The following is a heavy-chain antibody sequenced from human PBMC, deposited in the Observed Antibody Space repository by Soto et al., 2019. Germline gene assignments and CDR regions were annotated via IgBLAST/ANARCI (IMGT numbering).Heavy chain of an antibody. Sequence: QVQLVQSGAEVKKPGSSVKVSCKASGGTFSSYAISWVRQAPGQGLEWMGGIIPIFGTANYAQKFQGRVTIIADESTSTAYMELSSLRSADTAVYYCARSVSFRYQLLKRGMDVWGQGTTVTVSS. V-gene: IGHV1-69*01. CDR1: GGTFSSYA. CDR2: IIPIFGTA. J-gene: IGHJ6*02. D-gene: IGHD2-2*01. CDR3: ARSVSFRYQLLKRGMDV.